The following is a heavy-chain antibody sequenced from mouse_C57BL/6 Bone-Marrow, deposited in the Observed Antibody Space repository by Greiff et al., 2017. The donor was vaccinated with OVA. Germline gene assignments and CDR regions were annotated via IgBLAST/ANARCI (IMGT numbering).Heavy chain of an antibody. CDR1: GFTFSSYA. V-gene: IGHV5-9-1*02. CDR3: TRDETIISYYAMDY. D-gene: IGHD2-12*01. J-gene: IGHJ4*01. Sequence: EVQGVESGEGLVKPGGSLKLSCAASGFTFSSYAMSWVRQTPEKRLEWVAYISSGGDYIYYADTVKGRFTISRDNARNTLYLQMSSLKSEDTAMYYCTRDETIISYYAMDYWGQGTSVTVSS. CDR2: ISSGGDYI.